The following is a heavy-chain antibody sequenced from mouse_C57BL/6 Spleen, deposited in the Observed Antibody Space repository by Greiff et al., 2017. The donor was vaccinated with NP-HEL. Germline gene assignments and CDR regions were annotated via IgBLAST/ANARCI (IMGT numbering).Heavy chain of an antibody. D-gene: IGHD2-12*01. CDR1: GFTFSDYG. V-gene: IGHV5-17*01. CDR2: ISSGSSTI. CDR3: ARRYYYSYDWFAY. J-gene: IGHJ3*01. Sequence: EVKLVESGGGLVKPGGSLKLSCAASGFTFSDYGMHWVRQAPEKGLEWVAYISSGSSTIYYADTVKGRFTISRDNAKNTLFVQMTSLRSEDTAMYYCARRYYYSYDWFAYWGQGTLVTVSA.